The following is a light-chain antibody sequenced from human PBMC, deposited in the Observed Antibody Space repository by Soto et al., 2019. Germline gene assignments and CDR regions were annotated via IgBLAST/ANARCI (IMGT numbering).Light chain of an antibody. J-gene: IGKJ1*01. CDR2: GAS. V-gene: IGKV3-15*01. CDR1: QSVSSN. Sequence: EIVMTQSPATLSVSPGERATLSCRASQSVSSNLAWYQQKPGQAPRLLIYGASTRATGIPARFSGSGSGTEFTLNISSLQSADFAVYYCQQYNSWPPWTFGQGTKVEIK. CDR3: QQYNSWPPWT.